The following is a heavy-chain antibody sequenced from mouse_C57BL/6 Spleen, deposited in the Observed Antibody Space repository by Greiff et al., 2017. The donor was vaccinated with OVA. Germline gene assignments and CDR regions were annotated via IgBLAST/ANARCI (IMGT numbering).Heavy chain of an antibody. CDR2: ISNLAYSF. Sequence: EVKLVESGGGLVQPGGSLKLSCAAPGFTFSDYGMAWVRQAPRKGPEWVAFISNLAYSFYYADTVTGRFTISRENAKNTLYLEKSRLRSEDTAMYYCARGGSNDEGTWFAYWGQGTLVTVSA. D-gene: IGHD2-12*01. CDR3: ARGGSNDEGTWFAY. V-gene: IGHV5-15*01. J-gene: IGHJ3*01. CDR1: GFTFSDYG.